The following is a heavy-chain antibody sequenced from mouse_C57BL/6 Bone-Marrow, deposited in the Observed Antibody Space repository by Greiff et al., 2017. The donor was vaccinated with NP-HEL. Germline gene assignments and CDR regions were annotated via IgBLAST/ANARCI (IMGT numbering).Heavy chain of an antibody. Sequence: VQLQQPGAELVKPGASVKLSCKASGYTFTSYWMHWVKQRPGRGLEWIGRIDPNSGGTKYNEKFKSKATLTVDKPSSTAYMQRSRRTSEDSAVYYGARMDYYGSSYPAGFAYWGQGTLVTVSA. CDR3: ARMDYYGSSYPAGFAY. V-gene: IGHV1-72*01. D-gene: IGHD1-1*01. CDR2: IDPNSGGT. CDR1: GYTFTSYW. J-gene: IGHJ3*01.